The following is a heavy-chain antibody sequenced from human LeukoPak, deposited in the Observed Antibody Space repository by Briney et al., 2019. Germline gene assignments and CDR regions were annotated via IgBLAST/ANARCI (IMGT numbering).Heavy chain of an antibody. CDR2: IVVSNGNK. V-gene: IGHV1-58*01. D-gene: IGHD2-8*02. CDR1: GFTFSRSA. J-gene: IGHJ4*02. CDR3: AALGLDCTGGTCFYYFDY. Sequence: SVKVSCKTSGFTFSRSAVQWVRQARGQRPEWIGWIVVSNGNKNYAQKLEERVTLTRDMSTSTAYMELSSLRVEDTAVYYCAALGLDCTGGTCFYYFDYWGQGTLVTVSS.